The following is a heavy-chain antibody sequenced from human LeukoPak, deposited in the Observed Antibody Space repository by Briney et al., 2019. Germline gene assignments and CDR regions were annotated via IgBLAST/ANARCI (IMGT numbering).Heavy chain of an antibody. J-gene: IGHJ4*02. CDR1: GGSFSGYY. CDR2: INHSGST. CDR3: ARTPGYSSSWFPDY. D-gene: IGHD6-13*01. V-gene: IGHV4-34*01. Sequence: PSETLSLTCAVYGGSFSGYYWSWIRQPPGKGLEWIGEINHSGSTNYNPSLKSRVTISVDTSKNQFSLKLSSATAADTAVYYCARTPGYSSSWFPDYWGQGTLVTVSS.